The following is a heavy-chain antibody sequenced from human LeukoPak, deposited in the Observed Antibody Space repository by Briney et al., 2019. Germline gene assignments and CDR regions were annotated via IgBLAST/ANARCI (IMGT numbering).Heavy chain of an antibody. CDR1: GFTFSSYA. Sequence: PGGSLRLSCAASGFTFSSYAMSWVRQAPGKGLEWVSAISGSGGSTYYADSVKGRFTISRDNSKNTLYLQMNSLRAEDTAVYYCAKDRARYYYDSSGCFDYWGQGTLVTVSS. V-gene: IGHV3-23*01. D-gene: IGHD3-22*01. CDR3: AKDRARYYYDSSGCFDY. J-gene: IGHJ4*02. CDR2: ISGSGGST.